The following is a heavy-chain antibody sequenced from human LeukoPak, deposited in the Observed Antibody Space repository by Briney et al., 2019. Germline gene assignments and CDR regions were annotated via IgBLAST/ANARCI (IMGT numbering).Heavy chain of an antibody. CDR3: ARDFQDAFDI. CDR1: GFTVSTKY. J-gene: IGHJ3*02. V-gene: IGHV3-53*01. Sequence: GSLRLSCAASGFTVSTKYMSWVRQDPGKGLEWVSVIYSGGSTYYADSVKGRFTISRDNSKNTLYLQMNSLRTEDTAMYYCARDFQDAFDIWGQGTMVTVSS. CDR2: IYSGGST.